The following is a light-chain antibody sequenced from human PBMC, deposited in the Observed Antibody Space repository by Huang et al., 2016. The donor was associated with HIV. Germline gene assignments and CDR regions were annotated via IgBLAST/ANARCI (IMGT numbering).Light chain of an antibody. Sequence: EIVMTQSPATLSVSPGERATLSCRASQSVSSNLAWYQQKPGQAPRLLIYGASTRATGFPARFSGSGSGTEFTLTISILQSEDFAVYYCQQYNNLPGTFGPGTKVDIK. V-gene: IGKV3-15*01. CDR2: GAS. CDR3: QQYNNLPGT. CDR1: QSVSSN. J-gene: IGKJ3*01.